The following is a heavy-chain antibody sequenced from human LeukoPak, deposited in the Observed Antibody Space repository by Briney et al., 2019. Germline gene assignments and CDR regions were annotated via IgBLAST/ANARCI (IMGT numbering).Heavy chain of an antibody. CDR2: MNPNSGNT. D-gene: IGHD3-3*01. Sequence: ASVKVSCKASGYTFTGYYMHWVRQAPGQGLEWMGWMNPNSGNTGYAQKFQGRVTMTRNTSISTAYMELSSLRSEDTAVYYCARAGVEEAPWGQGTLVTVSS. CDR3: ARAGVEEAP. CDR1: GYTFTGYY. J-gene: IGHJ5*02. V-gene: IGHV1-8*02.